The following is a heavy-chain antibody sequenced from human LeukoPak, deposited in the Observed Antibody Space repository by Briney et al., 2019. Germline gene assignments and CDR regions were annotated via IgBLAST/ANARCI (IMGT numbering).Heavy chain of an antibody. Sequence: PGGSLRLSCAACGFTFSSYRMNWVRQAPWEGLEWVSYISSLSGTIYYADSVKGRFTISRDNAKNSLYLQMNSLRAEDTAVYYCAREKDIVVVPAYYYMDVWGKGTTVTISS. D-gene: IGHD2-2*01. CDR2: ISSLSGTI. V-gene: IGHV3-48*01. J-gene: IGHJ6*03. CDR1: GFTFSSYR. CDR3: AREKDIVVVPAYYYMDV.